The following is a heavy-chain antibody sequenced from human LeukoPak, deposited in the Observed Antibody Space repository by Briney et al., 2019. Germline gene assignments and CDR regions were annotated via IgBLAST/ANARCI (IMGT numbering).Heavy chain of an antibody. CDR2: INPNSGGT. CDR3: ARDRLAARGTFDY. Sequence: ASVKVSCKASGYTFTGYYMHWVRQAPGQGLEWMGWINPNSGGTNYAQKFQGRVPMTRDTSISTAYMELSRLRSDDTAVYYCARDRLAARGTFDYWGQGTLVTVSS. D-gene: IGHD6-6*01. J-gene: IGHJ4*02. CDR1: GYTFTGYY. V-gene: IGHV1-2*02.